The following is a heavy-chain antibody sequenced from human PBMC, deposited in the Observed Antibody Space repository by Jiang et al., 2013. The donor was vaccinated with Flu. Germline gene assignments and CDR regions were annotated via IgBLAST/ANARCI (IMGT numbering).Heavy chain of an antibody. V-gene: IGHV4-34*01. J-gene: IGHJ2*01. CDR2: INHSGST. CDR3: ARDNGAWYFDL. D-gene: IGHD2-8*01. Sequence: LLKPSETLSLTCAVYGGSFSGYYWSWIRQPPGKGLEWIGEINHSGSTNYNPSLKSRVTISIDTSKNQFSLKLSSATAADTALYYCARDNGAWYFDLWGRGALVTVSS. CDR1: GGSFSGYY.